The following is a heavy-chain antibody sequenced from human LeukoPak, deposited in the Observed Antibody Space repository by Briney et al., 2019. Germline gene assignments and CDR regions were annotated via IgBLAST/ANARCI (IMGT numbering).Heavy chain of an antibody. D-gene: IGHD2-2*01. J-gene: IGHJ6*02. Sequence: ASVTVSFKASGYTFTRYDINWVRQAPGQGLEWMGWMNPNSGNTGYAQKFQGRVTMTRKTYISTPYMDLSSLRSEDTAVYYCARHGDRSSTRTSFYYYGMDVWGQGTTVTVSS. CDR1: GYTFTRYD. CDR3: ARHGDRSSTRTSFYYYGMDV. CDR2: MNPNSGNT. V-gene: IGHV1-8*01.